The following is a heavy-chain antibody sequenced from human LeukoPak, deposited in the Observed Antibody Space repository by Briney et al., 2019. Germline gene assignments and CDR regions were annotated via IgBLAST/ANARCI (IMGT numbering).Heavy chain of an antibody. V-gene: IGHV3-74*01. CDR2: INSDGSWT. J-gene: IGHJ4*02. Sequence: SGGSLRLSCVASGNYWMHWVRQAPGKGLVWVSHINSDGSWTSYADSVKGRFTISKDNAKNTVYLQMNSLGAEDTAVYYCVSFYETYWGRGTLVTVSS. CDR3: VSFYETY. CDR1: GNYW. D-gene: IGHD2/OR15-2a*01.